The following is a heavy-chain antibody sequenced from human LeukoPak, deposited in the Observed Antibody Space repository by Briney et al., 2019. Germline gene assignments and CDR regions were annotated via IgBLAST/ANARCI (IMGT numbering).Heavy chain of an antibody. CDR2: IYLADSDT. CDR1: EYTFTNYW. V-gene: IGHV5-51*01. Sequence: GESLKISCEGSEYTFTNYWIGWVRQMPGKGLEWMGIIYLADSDTKYSPSFQGQVTISADKSISTAYLQWSSLKASDTAMYYCARDRTYCSGGSCLPNWFDPWGQGTLVTVSS. J-gene: IGHJ5*02. D-gene: IGHD2-15*01. CDR3: ARDRTYCSGGSCLPNWFDP.